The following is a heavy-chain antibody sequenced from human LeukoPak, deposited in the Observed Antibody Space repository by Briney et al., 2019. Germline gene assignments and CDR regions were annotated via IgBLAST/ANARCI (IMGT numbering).Heavy chain of an antibody. CDR2: ISSSSSYI. D-gene: IGHD2-2*01. V-gene: IGHV3-21*01. J-gene: IGHJ6*03. CDR1: GFTFSSYS. CDR3: ARDRGPEVVVPSYYMDV. Sequence: GGSLRLSCAASGFTFSSYSMNWVRQAPGKGLEWVSSISSSSSYIYYADSVKGRFTISRDNAKNSLYLQMNSLRAEDTAVYYCARDRGPEVVVPSYYMDVWGKGTTVTVSS.